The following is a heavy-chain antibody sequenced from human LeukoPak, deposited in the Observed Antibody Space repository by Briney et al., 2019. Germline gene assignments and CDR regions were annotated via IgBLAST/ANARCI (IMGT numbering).Heavy chain of an antibody. V-gene: IGHV4-34*01. D-gene: IGHD3-9*01. Sequence: PSETLSLTCAVYGGSFSGYYWSWIRQPPGKGLEWIGEINHSGSTNYNPSLKSRVTISVDTSKNQLSLKLSSVTAADTAVYYCARGFVRYFDWLPLGYFDYWGQGTLVTVSS. CDR2: INHSGST. CDR1: GGSFSGYY. J-gene: IGHJ4*02. CDR3: ARGFVRYFDWLPLGYFDY.